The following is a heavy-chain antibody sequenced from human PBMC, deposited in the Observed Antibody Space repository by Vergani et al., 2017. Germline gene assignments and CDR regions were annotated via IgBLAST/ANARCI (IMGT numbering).Heavy chain of an antibody. CDR1: GGSISSSY. CDR3: ARGWAMSPVDY. D-gene: IGHD1-26*01. Sequence: QVQLQESGPGLVKPSETLSLTCTVSGGSISSSYWSWIRPPPGKGLEWIGYIYYSGSTNYNPSLTSRVTISVDTSKNQFSLKLSSVTAADTAVYYCARGWAMSPVDYWGQGTLVTVSS. J-gene: IGHJ4*02. V-gene: IGHV4-59*01. CDR2: IYYSGST.